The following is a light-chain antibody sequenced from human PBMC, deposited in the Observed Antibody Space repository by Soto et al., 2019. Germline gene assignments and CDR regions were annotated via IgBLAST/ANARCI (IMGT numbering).Light chain of an antibody. CDR3: CSYAGSSPLYV. J-gene: IGLJ1*01. V-gene: IGLV2-23*01. CDR1: SSHIGSSNL. CDR2: EGN. Sequence: QSALTQPASVSGSPGQSITISCTASSSHIGSSNLVSWYQHHSGKAPKRIIYEGNKRPSGVSNRFSGSKSGKTASLPISGLQAEDEGTYYCCSYAGSSPLYVFGTGTKVTVL.